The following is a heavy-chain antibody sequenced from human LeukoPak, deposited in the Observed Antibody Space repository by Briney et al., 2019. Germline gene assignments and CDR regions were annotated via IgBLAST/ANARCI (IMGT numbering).Heavy chain of an antibody. CDR2: ISGSGGST. J-gene: IGHJ3*02. D-gene: IGHD4-23*01. Sequence: GGSLRLSCAASGFTFSSYAMSWVRRAPGKGLEWGSVISGSGGSTYYADSVKGRFTISRDNSKNTLYLQMNSLRAEDTAVYYCAKVWGSTVVTRDAFDIWGQGTMVTVSS. CDR1: GFTFSSYA. CDR3: AKVWGSTVVTRDAFDI. V-gene: IGHV3-23*01.